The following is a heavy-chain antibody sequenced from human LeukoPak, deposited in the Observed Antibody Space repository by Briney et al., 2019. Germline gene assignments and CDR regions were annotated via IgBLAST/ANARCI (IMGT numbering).Heavy chain of an antibody. V-gene: IGHV3-48*02. D-gene: IGHD4-17*01. Sequence: GGSLSLSCAPPGFTFSSYSMNWVRKAPGKGLEWFSYISSSSSTIYYADSVKGRFTISRDNAKNSLYLQMNSLRDEDTAVYYCAFVPWTTVTTIDYWGQGTLVTVSS. CDR2: ISSSSSTI. J-gene: IGHJ4*02. CDR1: GFTFSSYS. CDR3: AFVPWTTVTTIDY.